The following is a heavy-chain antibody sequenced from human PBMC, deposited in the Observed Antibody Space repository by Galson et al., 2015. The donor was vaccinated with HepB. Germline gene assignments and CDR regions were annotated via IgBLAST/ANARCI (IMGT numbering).Heavy chain of an antibody. V-gene: IGHV3-30*02. CDR1: GSTFNRYG. CDR2: IRYDGSHT. J-gene: IGHJ4*02. D-gene: IGHD5-18*01. Sequence: SLRLSCAASGSTFNRYGMHWVRQAPGKGLEWVAFIRYDGSHTYYADSVKGRFSISRDNSKNTLYLQMNSLRAEDTAVYYCAKVTSLDSYGYRYFDYWGQGSLVTVSS. CDR3: AKVTSLDSYGYRYFDY.